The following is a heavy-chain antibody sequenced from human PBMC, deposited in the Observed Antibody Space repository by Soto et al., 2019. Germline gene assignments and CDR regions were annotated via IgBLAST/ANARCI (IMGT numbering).Heavy chain of an antibody. Sequence: QVQLQQWGAGLLKPSETLSLTCAVYGGSFSGYYWSWIRQPPGKGLEWIGEINHSGSTNYNPSHKSRVTISVDTSKNQFSLKLSSVTAADTAVYYCARGRITMIVVVITTYFFDYWGQGTLVTVSS. CDR3: ARGRITMIVVVITTYFFDY. CDR2: INHSGST. V-gene: IGHV4-34*01. J-gene: IGHJ4*02. D-gene: IGHD3-22*01. CDR1: GGSFSGYY.